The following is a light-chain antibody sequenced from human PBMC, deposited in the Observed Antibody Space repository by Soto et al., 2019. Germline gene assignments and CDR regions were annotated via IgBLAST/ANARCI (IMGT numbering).Light chain of an antibody. J-gene: IGLJ1*01. V-gene: IGLV2-14*01. CDR1: SSDIGGYNY. CDR2: GVS. Sequence: QSALTQPASVSGSPGQSITISCIGTSSDIGGYNYVSWYQQHPGKAPKLIIYGVSKRPSGVSDRFSCSKSGNTASLTIAGLQAEDEAYYYCDSYTGSSTYVFGTGTKLTVL. CDR3: DSYTGSSTYV.